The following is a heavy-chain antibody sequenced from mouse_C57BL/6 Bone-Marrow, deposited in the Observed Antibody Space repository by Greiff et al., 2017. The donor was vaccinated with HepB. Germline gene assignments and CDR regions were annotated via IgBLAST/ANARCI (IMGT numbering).Heavy chain of an antibody. J-gene: IGHJ3*01. V-gene: IGHV1-72*01. Sequence: QVQLQQPGAELVKPGASVKLSCKASGYTFTSYWMLWVKQRPGRGLEWIGRIDPNSGGTKYNEKFKSKATLTVDKSSSTAYMQLSSLTSEDSAVYYCDSENRRSNWFAYWGQGTLVTVSA. CDR2: IDPNSGGT. CDR3: DSENRRSNWFAY. CDR1: GYTFTSYW. D-gene: IGHD2-5*01.